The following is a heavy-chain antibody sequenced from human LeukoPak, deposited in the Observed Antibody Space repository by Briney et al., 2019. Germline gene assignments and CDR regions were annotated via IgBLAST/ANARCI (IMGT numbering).Heavy chain of an antibody. D-gene: IGHD4-11*01. V-gene: IGHV3-33*06. CDR1: GFTFRHYS. Sequence: PGGSLRLSCATSGFTFRHYSMHWVRQAPGKGLERVAVIWSDGTNSFYGDPVKGRFTISRDNFQRTVYLQMNSLRAEDTAVYYCAKDAQGGFDDSNSLDKWGQGTLVTVSS. CDR2: IWSDGTNS. CDR3: AKDAQGGFDDSNSLDK. J-gene: IGHJ4*02.